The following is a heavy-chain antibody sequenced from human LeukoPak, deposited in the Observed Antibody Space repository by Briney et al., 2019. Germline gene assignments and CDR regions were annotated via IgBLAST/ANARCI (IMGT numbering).Heavy chain of an antibody. Sequence: PSGTLSLTCAVYGGSFSGYYWSWIRQPPGKGLEWIGEINHSGSTNYNPSLKSRVTISVDTSKNQFSLKLSSVTAADTAVYYCARSRTVTFDYWGQGTLVTVSS. V-gene: IGHV4-34*01. CDR1: GGSFSGYY. CDR2: INHSGST. J-gene: IGHJ4*02. CDR3: ARSRTVTFDY. D-gene: IGHD4-17*01.